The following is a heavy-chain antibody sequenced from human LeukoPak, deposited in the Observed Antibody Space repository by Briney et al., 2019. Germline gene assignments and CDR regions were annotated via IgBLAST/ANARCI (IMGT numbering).Heavy chain of an antibody. Sequence: SETLSLTCAVYGGSFSGYYWSWIRQPPGKGLEWIGEIHHSGSTKYNPSLKSRVTISVHTSKNQFSLKLSSVTAADTAVYYCARHKDYYYSYMDVWGKGTTVTISS. J-gene: IGHJ6*03. CDR2: IHHSGST. CDR3: ARHKDYYYSYMDV. CDR1: GGSFSGYY. V-gene: IGHV4-34*01.